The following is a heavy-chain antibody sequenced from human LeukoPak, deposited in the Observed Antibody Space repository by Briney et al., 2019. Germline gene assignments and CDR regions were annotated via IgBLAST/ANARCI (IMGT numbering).Heavy chain of an antibody. V-gene: IGHV3-21*01. J-gene: IGHJ3*02. D-gene: IGHD3-22*01. CDR1: GFTFSSYS. CDR2: ISSSSSYI. Sequence: GGSLRLSCAASGFTFSSYSMNWVRQAPGKGLEWVSSISSSSSYIYYADSVKGRFTISRDNAKNSLYLQMNSLRAEDTAVYYCARDQSTMIVVAHRDAFDIWGQGTMVTVSS. CDR3: ARDQSTMIVVAHRDAFDI.